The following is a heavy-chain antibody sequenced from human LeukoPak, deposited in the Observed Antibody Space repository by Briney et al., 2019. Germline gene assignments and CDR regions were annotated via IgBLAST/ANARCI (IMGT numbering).Heavy chain of an antibody. J-gene: IGHJ4*02. Sequence: SETLSLTCAVYGGSFSGYYWSWIRQPPGKGLEWIGEINHSGSTNYNPSLQSRVTISVDTSKNQFSLKLSSVTAADTAVYYCARIAARSLYFDYWGQGTLVTVSS. CDR2: INHSGST. V-gene: IGHV4-34*01. CDR3: ARIAARSLYFDY. D-gene: IGHD6-6*01. CDR1: GGSFSGYY.